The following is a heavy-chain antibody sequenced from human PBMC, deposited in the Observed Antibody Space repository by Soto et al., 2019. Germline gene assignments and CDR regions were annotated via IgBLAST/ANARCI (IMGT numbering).Heavy chain of an antibody. J-gene: IGHJ4*02. CDR2: IFYNGGT. Sequence: SSETLSLTCTVSGGSVNSGGYYWSWIRQPPGKGLEWIGFIFYNGGTSYNPPLGSRVTISADTSKTLFSLNLNFVTAADTAVYYCARGDHGPRRFYFDTWGQGTLVTVSS. V-gene: IGHV4-61*03. CDR1: GGSVNSGGYY. D-gene: IGHD2-8*01. CDR3: ARGDHGPRRFYFDT.